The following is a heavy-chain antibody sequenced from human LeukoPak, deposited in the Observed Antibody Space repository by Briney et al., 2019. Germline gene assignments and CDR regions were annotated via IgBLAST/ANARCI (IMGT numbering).Heavy chain of an antibody. CDR3: ANPQ. CDR2: ISSSNNFI. Sequence: GGSLRLSCAASGFTFSSSSMNWVRQAPGKGLEWVSYISSSNNFIYYADSVKGRFTISRDNSKNTLYLQMNSLRAEDTAVYYCANPQWGQGTLVTVSS. J-gene: IGHJ4*02. CDR1: GFTFSSSS. V-gene: IGHV3-21*04.